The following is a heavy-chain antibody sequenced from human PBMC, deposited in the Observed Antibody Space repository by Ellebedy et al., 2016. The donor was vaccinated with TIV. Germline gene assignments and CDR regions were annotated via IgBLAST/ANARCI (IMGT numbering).Heavy chain of an antibody. J-gene: IGHJ4*02. Sequence: SETLSLTXTVSGDSISNYYWSWIRQPPGKGLEWIGYIYDSGRTNYNPSLKSRVTISLVTSKNQVSLRLSSVTAADTAVYYCARQMKDFLWGTYRWGQGTLVTVSS. V-gene: IGHV4-59*13. CDR2: IYDSGRT. CDR3: ARQMKDFLWGTYR. D-gene: IGHD3-16*02. CDR1: GDSISNYY.